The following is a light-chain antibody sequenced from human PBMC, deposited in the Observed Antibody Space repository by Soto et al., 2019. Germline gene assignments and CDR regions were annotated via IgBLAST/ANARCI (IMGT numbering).Light chain of an antibody. CDR3: CSYAGSHTWV. CDR1: SSDVGGYNF. Sequence: QSALTQPRSVSGSPGQSVTISCTGTSSDVGGYNFVSWYQQHPGKAPKLMIYDVSKRPSGVPDRFSGSKSGNPASLTISGLQAEDEADYYCCSYAGSHTWVFGTGTKVTVL. J-gene: IGLJ1*01. V-gene: IGLV2-11*01. CDR2: DVS.